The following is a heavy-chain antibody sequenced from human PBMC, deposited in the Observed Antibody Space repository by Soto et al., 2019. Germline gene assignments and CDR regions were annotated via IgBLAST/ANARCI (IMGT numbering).Heavy chain of an antibody. J-gene: IGHJ6*02. V-gene: IGHV3-48*02. Sequence: EVQLVESGGGLVQPGGSLRLSCAASGFTFSSYSMNWVRQAPGKGLEWVSYISSSSSTIYYADSVKGRFTISRDNVKNSLYLQMNSLRDEDTAVYYCARDFGDIVVVPAADSEGYYYYYGMDVWGHGTTVTVSS. D-gene: IGHD2-2*01. CDR3: ARDFGDIVVVPAADSEGYYYYYGMDV. CDR1: GFTFSSYS. CDR2: ISSSSSTI.